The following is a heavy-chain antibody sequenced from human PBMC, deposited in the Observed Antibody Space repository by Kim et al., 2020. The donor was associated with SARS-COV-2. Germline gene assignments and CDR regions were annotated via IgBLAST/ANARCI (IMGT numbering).Heavy chain of an antibody. CDR3: ARHKGGNSGEYYYYYGMDV. J-gene: IGHJ6*02. D-gene: IGHD2-21*02. V-gene: IGHV4-59*08. Sequence: SRVTISVDTPKNQFSLKLSSVTAADTAVYYCARHKGGNSGEYYYYYGMDVWGQGTTVTVSS.